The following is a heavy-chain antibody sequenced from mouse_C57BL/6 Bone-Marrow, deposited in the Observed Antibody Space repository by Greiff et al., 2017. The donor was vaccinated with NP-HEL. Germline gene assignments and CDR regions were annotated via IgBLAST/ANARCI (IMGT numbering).Heavy chain of an antibody. V-gene: IGHV1-4*01. Sequence: LVESGAELARPGASVKMSCKASGYTFTSYTMHWVKQRPGQGLEWIGYINPSSGYTKYNQKFKDKATLTADKSSSTAYMQLSSLTSEDSAVYYCAPIYYDYDRGFDYWGQGTTLTVSS. CDR3: APIYYDYDRGFDY. CDR2: INPSSGYT. D-gene: IGHD2-4*01. J-gene: IGHJ2*01. CDR1: GYTFTSYT.